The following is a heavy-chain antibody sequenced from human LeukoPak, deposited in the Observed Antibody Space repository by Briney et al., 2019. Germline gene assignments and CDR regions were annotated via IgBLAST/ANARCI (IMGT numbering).Heavy chain of an antibody. CDR2: ISSSSSYI. D-gene: IGHD6-13*01. J-gene: IGHJ4*02. CDR1: GFTFSSYS. V-gene: IGHV3-21*01. CDR3: ARDALIAAVDFDY. Sequence: PGGSLRLSCAASGFTFSSYSMNWVRQAPGKGLEWVSSISSSSSYIYYADSVKGRFTISRDNAKNSLYLQMNSLRAEDTAAYYCARDALIAAVDFDYWGQGTLVTVSS.